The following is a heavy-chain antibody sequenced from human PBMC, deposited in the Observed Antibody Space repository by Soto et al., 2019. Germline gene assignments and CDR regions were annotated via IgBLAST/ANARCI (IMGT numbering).Heavy chain of an antibody. V-gene: IGHV3-21*01. D-gene: IGHD3-9*01. Sequence: KTGGSLRLSCAASGFTFSSYSMNWVRQAPGKGLEWVSSISSSSSYIFYTDSVKGRFTISRDNAKNSLYLQMNSLRAEDTAVYYCARVPVPLRYLPPPADYYGMDVWGQGTTVTVSS. CDR3: ARVPVPLRYLPPPADYYGMDV. CDR2: ISSSSSYI. CDR1: GFTFSSYS. J-gene: IGHJ6*02.